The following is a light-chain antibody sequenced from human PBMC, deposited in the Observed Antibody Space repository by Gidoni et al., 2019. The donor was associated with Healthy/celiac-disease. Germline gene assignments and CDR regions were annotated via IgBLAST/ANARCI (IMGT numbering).Light chain of an antibody. J-gene: IGLJ2*01. CDR1: ALPKQY. CDR3: QSADL. Sequence: SYELTQPPSVSVSPGQTARITCSGDALPKQYAYWYQQKPGQAPVLVIYKDSERPSGIPERFSGSSSGTTVTLTISGVQAEDEADYYCQSADLFGGGTKLTVL. V-gene: IGLV3-25*02. CDR2: KDS.